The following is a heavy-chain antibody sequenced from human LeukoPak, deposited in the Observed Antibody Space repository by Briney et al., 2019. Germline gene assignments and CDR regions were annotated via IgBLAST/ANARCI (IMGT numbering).Heavy chain of an antibody. D-gene: IGHD7-27*01. Sequence: GESLKISCKGSGYSFTTYWVGWVRQMPGNGLEWMGIIYPGDSDTRYSPSFQGQVTISADKSISTAYLQWSSLKASATAMYYCARRTTWGTAFDYWGQGTLVTVSS. CDR2: IYPGDSDT. V-gene: IGHV5-51*01. J-gene: IGHJ4*02. CDR3: ARRTTWGTAFDY. CDR1: GYSFTTYW.